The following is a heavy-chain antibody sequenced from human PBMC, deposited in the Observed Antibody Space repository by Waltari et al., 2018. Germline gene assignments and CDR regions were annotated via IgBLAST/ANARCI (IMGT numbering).Heavy chain of an antibody. CDR3: AREGIAVAGLGI. Sequence: QVQLQESGPGLVKPSQTLALPCTVPGGSISSRSSHRSWIRQPAGKGLEWIGRNYTSGSTNYNPSLKIRVTISVDTSKNQFSLKLSSVTAADTAVYYCAREGIAVAGLGIWGQGTLVTVSS. CDR1: GGSISSRSSH. V-gene: IGHV4-61*02. CDR2: NYTSGST. J-gene: IGHJ4*02. D-gene: IGHD6-19*01.